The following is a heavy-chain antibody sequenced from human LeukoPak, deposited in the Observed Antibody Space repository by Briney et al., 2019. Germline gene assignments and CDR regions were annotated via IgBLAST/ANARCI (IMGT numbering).Heavy chain of an antibody. D-gene: IGHD6-13*01. CDR3: ARGLGSYSSSWYSYDY. CDR2: IWYDGSNK. CDR1: GFTFSSYG. V-gene: IGHV3-33*01. Sequence: GGSLRLSCAASGFTFSSYGMHWVRQAPGKGLEWVAVIWYDGSNKYYADSVKGRFTISRDNSKNTVYLQMNSLRAEDTAMYYCARGLGSYSSSWYSYDYWGQGNLVTVSS. J-gene: IGHJ4*02.